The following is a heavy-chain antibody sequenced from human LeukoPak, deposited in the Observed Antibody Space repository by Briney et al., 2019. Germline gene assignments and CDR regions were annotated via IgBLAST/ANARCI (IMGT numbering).Heavy chain of an antibody. D-gene: IGHD3-22*01. CDR2: IKQDGSET. CDR3: AREVTNHYYDNTGYYHRGGYMDV. CDR1: GFTFSNYW. V-gene: IGHV3-7*01. J-gene: IGHJ6*03. Sequence: PGGSLRLSCAASGFTFSNYWMTWVRQAPGKGLEWLVKIKQDGSETYYVDSVKGRFTISRDNAKNSLYLQMNSLRAEDTAVYYCAREVTNHYYDNTGYYHRGGYMDVWGKGTTVTVSS.